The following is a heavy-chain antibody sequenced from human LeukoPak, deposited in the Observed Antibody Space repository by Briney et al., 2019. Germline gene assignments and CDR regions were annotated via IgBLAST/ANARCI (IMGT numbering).Heavy chain of an antibody. CDR2: ICYSGST. J-gene: IGHJ3*02. Sequence: PWETLSLTCTVSSGSISRYYWSWIRQPPGKGLEWIGYICYSGSTNYNRSLKSRVSISVDTSKNQFSLKLSSVTAADTAVYYCASTMGSSGYYFGAFDIWGQGTMVTVSS. V-gene: IGHV4-59*08. CDR1: SGSISRYY. D-gene: IGHD3-22*01. CDR3: ASTMGSSGYYFGAFDI.